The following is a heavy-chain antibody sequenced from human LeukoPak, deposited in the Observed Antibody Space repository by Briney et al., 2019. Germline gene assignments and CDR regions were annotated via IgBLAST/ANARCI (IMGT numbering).Heavy chain of an antibody. CDR3: ARAPLSVVVTAGVDY. D-gene: IGHD2-21*02. V-gene: IGHV1-18*01. CDR1: GYTFTSYG. J-gene: IGHJ4*02. Sequence: GASVKVSCKASGYTFTSYGISWVRQAPGRGLEWMGWISAYNGNTNYAQKLQGRVTMTTDTSTSTAYMELRSLRSDDTAVYYCARAPLSVVVTAGVDYWGQGTLVTVSS. CDR2: ISAYNGNT.